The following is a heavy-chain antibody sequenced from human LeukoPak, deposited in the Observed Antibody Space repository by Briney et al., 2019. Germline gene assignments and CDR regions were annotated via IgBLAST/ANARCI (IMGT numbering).Heavy chain of an antibody. D-gene: IGHD3-22*01. Sequence: PGGSLRLSCAASEFTFSSYSMNWVRQAPGKGLEWVSYISSSSSTIYYADSVKGRFTISRDNAKNSLYLQMNSLRAEGTAVYYCARDLSYYYDSSGELFDYWGQGTLVTVSS. CDR1: EFTFSSYS. J-gene: IGHJ4*02. CDR3: ARDLSYYYDSSGELFDY. V-gene: IGHV3-48*04. CDR2: ISSSSSTI.